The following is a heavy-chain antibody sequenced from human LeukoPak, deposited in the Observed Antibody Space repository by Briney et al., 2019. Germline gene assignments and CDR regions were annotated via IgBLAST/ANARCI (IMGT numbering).Heavy chain of an antibody. Sequence: KVSCKASGYTFTSYGISWVRQAPGQGLEWIGWIVVGSGNTSYAQKFQERVTITRDMSTSTAYMELSSLRSEDTAVYYCAADRYYYDSSGYYRAFDIWGQGTMVTVSS. CDR2: IVVGSGNT. J-gene: IGHJ3*02. V-gene: IGHV1-58*02. CDR1: GYTFTSYG. D-gene: IGHD3-22*01. CDR3: AADRYYYDSSGYYRAFDI.